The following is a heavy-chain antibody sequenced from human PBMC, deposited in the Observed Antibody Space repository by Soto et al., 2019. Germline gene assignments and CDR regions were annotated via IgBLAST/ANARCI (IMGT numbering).Heavy chain of an antibody. CDR3: ARRGHCSSTSCHLPWFDP. J-gene: IGHJ5*02. CDR2: INHSGST. Sequence: SETLSLTCAVYGGSFSGYYWSWIRQPPGKGLEWIGEINHSGSTNYNPSLKSRVTISVDTSKNQFSLKLSSVTAADTAVYYCARRGHCSSTSCHLPWFDPWGQGTLVTVSS. CDR1: GGSFSGYY. V-gene: IGHV4-34*01. D-gene: IGHD2-2*01.